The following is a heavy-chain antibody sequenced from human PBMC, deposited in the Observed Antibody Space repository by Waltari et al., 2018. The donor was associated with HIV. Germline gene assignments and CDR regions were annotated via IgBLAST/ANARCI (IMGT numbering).Heavy chain of an antibody. D-gene: IGHD5-18*01. Sequence: EVQLVESGGGLVKPGGSLRLSCAASGFTFSSYSMNWVRQAPGKGLEWVSSISSSSSYIYDADSVKGRFTISRDNAKNSLYLQMNSLRAEDTAVYYCARSVYSYGYLTYYYGMDVWGQGTTVTVSS. V-gene: IGHV3-21*01. CDR2: ISSSSSYI. J-gene: IGHJ6*02. CDR3: ARSVYSYGYLTYYYGMDV. CDR1: GFTFSSYS.